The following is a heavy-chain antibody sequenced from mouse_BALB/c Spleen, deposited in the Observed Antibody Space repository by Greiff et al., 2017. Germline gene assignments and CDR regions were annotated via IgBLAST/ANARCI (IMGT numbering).Heavy chain of an antibody. CDR3: ARQTGAY. D-gene: IGHD3-1*01. CDR2: ISSGGSYT. V-gene: IGHV5-6*01. CDR1: GFTFSSYG. J-gene: IGHJ3*01. Sequence: EVQLVESGGDLVKPGGSLKLSCAASGFTFSSYGMSWVRQTPDKRLEWVATISSGGSYTYYPDSVKGRFTISRDNAKNTLYLQMSSLKSEDTAMYYCARQTGAYWGQGTLVTVSA.